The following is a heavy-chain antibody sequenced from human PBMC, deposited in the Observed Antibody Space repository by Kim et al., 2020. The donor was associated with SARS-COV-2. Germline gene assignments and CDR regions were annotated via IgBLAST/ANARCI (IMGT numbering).Heavy chain of an antibody. Sequence: ASVKVSCKASGYTFTSYGISWVRQAPGQGLEWMGWISAYNGNTNYAQKLQGRVTMTTDTSTSTAYMELRSLRSDDTAVYYCARDSPRYSYGYGWFDPWGQRTLVTVSS. CDR1: GYTFTSYG. V-gene: IGHV1-18*01. J-gene: IGHJ5*02. D-gene: IGHD5-18*01. CDR3: ARDSPRYSYGYGWFDP. CDR2: ISAYNGNT.